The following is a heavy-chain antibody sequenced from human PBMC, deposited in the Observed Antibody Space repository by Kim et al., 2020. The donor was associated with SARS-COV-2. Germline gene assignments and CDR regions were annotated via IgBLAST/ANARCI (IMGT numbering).Heavy chain of an antibody. J-gene: IGHJ5*02. CDR1: GGTFSSYA. V-gene: IGHV1-69*01. D-gene: IGHD4-4*01. Sequence: SVKVSCKASGGTFSSYAISWVRQAPGQGLEWMGGIIPIFGTANYAQKFQGRVTITADESTSTAYMELSSLRSEDTAVYYCASFRDRGYSNYPENWFDPWGQGTLVTVSS. CDR3: ASFRDRGYSNYPENWFDP. CDR2: IIPIFGTA.